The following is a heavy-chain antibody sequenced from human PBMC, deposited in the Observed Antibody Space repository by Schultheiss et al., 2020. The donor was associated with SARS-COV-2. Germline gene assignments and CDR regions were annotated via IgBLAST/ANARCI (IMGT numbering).Heavy chain of an antibody. CDR3: ARVGNVDIVATIHRPRFDL. J-gene: IGHJ2*01. V-gene: IGHV3-21*01. D-gene: IGHD5-12*01. CDR2: ISSSSSYI. Sequence: GGSLRLSCAASGFTFSSYEMNWVRQAPGKGLEWVSSISSSSSYIYYADSVKGRFTISRDNAKNSLYLQMNSLRAEDTAVYYCARVGNVDIVATIHRPRFDLWGRGTLVTVSS. CDR1: GFTFSSYE.